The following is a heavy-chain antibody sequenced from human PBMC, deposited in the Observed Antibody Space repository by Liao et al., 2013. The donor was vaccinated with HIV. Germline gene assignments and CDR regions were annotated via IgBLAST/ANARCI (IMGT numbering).Heavy chain of an antibody. CDR3: ARGGYGSGTSRYFDY. Sequence: QVQLQESGPGLVRPSETLSLTCSVSGDSISSGYWSWIRQPAGSGLEWIGRIYNGGTTNYNSSLTGRLTMSLDTSKNQFSLRLTSMTAADAAVYYCARGGYGSGTSRYFDYWGQGALVTVSS. J-gene: IGHJ4*02. CDR1: GDSISSGY. CDR2: IYNGGTT. D-gene: IGHD3-10*01. V-gene: IGHV4-4*07.